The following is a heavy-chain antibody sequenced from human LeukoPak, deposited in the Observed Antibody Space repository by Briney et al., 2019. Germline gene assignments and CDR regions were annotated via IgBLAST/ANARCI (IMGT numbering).Heavy chain of an antibody. CDR2: IYYSGST. Sequence: SETLSLTCTVSGGSISSYYWSWIRQPPGKGLEWIGYIYYSGSTNYNPSLKSRVTISVDTSKNQFSLKLSSVTAADTAVYYCARDRTGDSSSWYFHYYGMDVWGQGTTVTVSS. J-gene: IGHJ6*02. CDR3: ARDRTGDSSSWYFHYYGMDV. CDR1: GGSISSYY. D-gene: IGHD6-13*01. V-gene: IGHV4-59*01.